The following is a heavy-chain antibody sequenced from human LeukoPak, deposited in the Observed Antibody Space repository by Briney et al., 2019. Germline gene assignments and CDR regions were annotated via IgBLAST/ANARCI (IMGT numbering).Heavy chain of an antibody. CDR1: GYTFTGYY. CDR3: ARDRWQQLDWFDP. Sequence: ASVKVCCKASGYTFTGYYMHWVRQAPGQGLEWMGWINPNSGGTNYAQKFQGRVTMTRDTSISTAYMELRRLRSDDTAVYYCARDRWQQLDWFDPWGQGTLVTVSS. V-gene: IGHV1-2*02. CDR2: INPNSGGT. D-gene: IGHD6-13*01. J-gene: IGHJ5*02.